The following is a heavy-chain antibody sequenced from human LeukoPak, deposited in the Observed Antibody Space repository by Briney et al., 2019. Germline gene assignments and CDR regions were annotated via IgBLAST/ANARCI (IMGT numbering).Heavy chain of an antibody. D-gene: IGHD3-10*02. V-gene: IGHV3-48*03. CDR2: ISSSGSTI. CDR3: AELGITMIGGV. J-gene: IGHJ6*04. Sequence: GGSLRLSCAASGFTFSSYEMNWVRQAPGKGLEWVSYISSSGSTIYYADSVKGRFAISRDNARNSLYLQMNSLRAEDTAVYYCAELGITMIGGVRGKGTTVTISS. CDR1: GFTFSSYE.